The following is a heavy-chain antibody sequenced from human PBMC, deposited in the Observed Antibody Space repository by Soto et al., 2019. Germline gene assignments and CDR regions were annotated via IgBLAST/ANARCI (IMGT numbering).Heavy chain of an antibody. V-gene: IGHV4-59*01. D-gene: IGHD6-19*01. CDR3: ASDRSSGWDQGYGMDV. CDR1: GCSISTDY. Sequence: SGTVSLTCTVSGCSISTDYWSWMRQPPGKGLEWIGYIYYSGSTSYNPSLKSRVTISVDTSKNQFSLKLRSVTAADTAVYYCASDRSSGWDQGYGMDVWGQGTTVTVSS. CDR2: IYYSGST. J-gene: IGHJ6*02.